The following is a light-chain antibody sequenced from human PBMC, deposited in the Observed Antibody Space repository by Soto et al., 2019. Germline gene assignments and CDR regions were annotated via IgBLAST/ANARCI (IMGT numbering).Light chain of an antibody. J-gene: IGKJ2*01. CDR2: GAS. CDR1: QSVASSY. CDR3: QQYGSSSYT. Sequence: EIVLTQSPGTLSLSPGEGATLSCRASQSVASSYLAWYQQKPGQAPRLLIYGASNRATGIPDRFSGGGSGTDFTLTISRLEPEDFAVYYCQQYGSSSYTLGQGTKLEIK. V-gene: IGKV3-20*01.